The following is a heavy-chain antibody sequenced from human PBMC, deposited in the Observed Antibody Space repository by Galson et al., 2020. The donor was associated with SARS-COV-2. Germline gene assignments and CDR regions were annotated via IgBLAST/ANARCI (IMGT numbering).Heavy chain of an antibody. V-gene: IGHV3-20*04. Sequence: GESLKISCAASGVTFDDYGMSLVRQVPGKGLEWVCGINKNGGSTNYADSVRGRFTISRDNAKNSLYLQMNSLRAEDTALYFCARGYLAGPFDIWAQGTMVTVSS. D-gene: IGHD2-2*01. CDR1: GVTFDDYG. CDR2: INKNGGST. J-gene: IGHJ3*02. CDR3: ARGYLAGPFDI.